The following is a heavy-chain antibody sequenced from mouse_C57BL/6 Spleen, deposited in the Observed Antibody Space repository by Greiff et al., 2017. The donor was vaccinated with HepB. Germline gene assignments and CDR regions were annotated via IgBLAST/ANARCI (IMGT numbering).Heavy chain of an antibody. D-gene: IGHD4-1*01. CDR1: GFTFSDYG. Sequence: EVKLMESGGGLVKPGGSLKLSCAASGFTFSDYGMHWVRQAPEKGLEWVAYISSGSSTIYYADTVKGRFTISRDNAKNTLFLQMTSLRSEDTAMYYCARPGPDYYAMDYWGQGTSVTVSS. V-gene: IGHV5-17*01. J-gene: IGHJ4*01. CDR3: ARPGPDYYAMDY. CDR2: ISSGSSTI.